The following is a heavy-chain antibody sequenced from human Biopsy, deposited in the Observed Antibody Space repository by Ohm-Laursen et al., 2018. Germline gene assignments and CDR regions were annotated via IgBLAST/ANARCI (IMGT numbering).Heavy chain of an antibody. CDR1: GFTFRTYG. V-gene: IGHV3-30*18. Sequence: SLRLSCTASGFTFRTYGMHWVRLAPGKGLEWVAVISYDQITKHYADSVRGRFTISGDNSKNTLYLQVNSLRAEDTAVYYCAKDLSVYYYYGIDVWGLGTTVTVSS. CDR2: ISYDQITK. CDR3: AKDLSVYYYYGIDV. D-gene: IGHD5/OR15-5a*01. J-gene: IGHJ6*02.